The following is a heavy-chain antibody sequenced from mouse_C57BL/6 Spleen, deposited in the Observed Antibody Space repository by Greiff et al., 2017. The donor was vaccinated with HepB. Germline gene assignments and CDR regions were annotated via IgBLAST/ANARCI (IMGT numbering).Heavy chain of an antibody. CDR3: ARGKLYDYDPPWFAY. CDR1: GYTFTSYW. D-gene: IGHD2-4*01. Sequence: QVQLQQPGAELVKPGASVKLSCKASGYTFTSYWMHWVKQRPGQGLEWIGMIHPNSGSTNYNEKFKSKATLTVDKSSSTAYMQLSSLTSADSAVYDCARGKLYDYDPPWFAYWGQGTLVTVSA. V-gene: IGHV1-64*01. CDR2: IHPNSGST. J-gene: IGHJ3*01.